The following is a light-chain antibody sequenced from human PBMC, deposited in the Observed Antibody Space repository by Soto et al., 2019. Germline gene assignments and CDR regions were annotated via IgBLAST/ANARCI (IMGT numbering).Light chain of an antibody. CDR1: SSNIGSNY. J-gene: IGLJ1*01. Sequence: SVLTQPPSASETPGQRITISCSGSSSNIGSNYVYWYQQLPGTAPKLLIYRNSQRPSGVPDRFSGSQSGTSASLAISGLRSEDEADYYCAAWDDSLSGEVFGTGTKVTVL. CDR3: AAWDDSLSGEV. V-gene: IGLV1-47*01. CDR2: RNS.